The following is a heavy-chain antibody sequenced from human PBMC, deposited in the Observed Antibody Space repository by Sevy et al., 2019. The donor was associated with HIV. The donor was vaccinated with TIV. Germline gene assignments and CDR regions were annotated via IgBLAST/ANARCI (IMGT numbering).Heavy chain of an antibody. CDR2: ISYDRSNK. J-gene: IGHJ6*02. CDR3: SKESSKYCSGASCNVYYGMDV. CDR1: GFTFSSYG. Sequence: GWSLRLSCAASGFTFSSYGMHWIRQAPGKGLEWVAVISYDRSNKYDADSVKGRFTISRDNSKNTLYLQMNSLRAEDTAVYFCSKESSKYCSGASCNVYYGMDVWGQGTKVSVSS. D-gene: IGHD2-15*01. V-gene: IGHV3-30*18.